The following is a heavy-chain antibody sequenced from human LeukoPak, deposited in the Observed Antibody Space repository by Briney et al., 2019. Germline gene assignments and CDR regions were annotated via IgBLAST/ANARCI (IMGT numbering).Heavy chain of an antibody. CDR2: MNPNSGNT. Sequence: ASVKVSCKASGYTFTSYDINWVRQATGQGLEWMGWMNPNSGNTGYAQKFQDRVTITRNTSISTAYMELSSLRSEDTAVYYCARNPIRTYYDFWSGYSNRFDPWGQGTLVTVSS. J-gene: IGHJ5*02. CDR1: GYTFTSYD. D-gene: IGHD3-3*01. V-gene: IGHV1-8*03. CDR3: ARNPIRTYYDFWSGYSNRFDP.